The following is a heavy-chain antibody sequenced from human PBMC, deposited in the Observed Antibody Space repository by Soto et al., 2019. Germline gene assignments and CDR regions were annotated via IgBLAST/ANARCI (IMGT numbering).Heavy chain of an antibody. D-gene: IGHD3-10*01. CDR2: LSYDGSNE. CDR1: GFTFSNYG. V-gene: IGHV3-33*01. CDR3: ARDSYGTEGY. J-gene: IGHJ4*02. Sequence: QVQLVESGGGVVQPGRSLRLSCAASGFTFSNYGMHWVRQAPGKGLEWVALLSYDGSNEYYVDSVKGRFIISRDISKNTLYLQMNSLRAEDTAVYYCARDSYGTEGYWGQGTLVTVSS.